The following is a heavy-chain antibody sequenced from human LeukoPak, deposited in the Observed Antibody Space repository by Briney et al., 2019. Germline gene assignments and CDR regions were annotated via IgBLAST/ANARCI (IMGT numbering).Heavy chain of an antibody. CDR2: ISAYNGNT. J-gene: IGHJ4*02. Sequence: GASVKVSCKASGYTFTSYGISWVRQAPGQGPEWMGWISAYNGNTNYAQKLQGRVTMTTDTSTSTAYMELRSLRSDDTAVYYCARPYYDYVWGSYRSEYYFDYWGQGTLVTVSS. CDR3: ARPYYDYVWGSYRSEYYFDY. D-gene: IGHD3-16*02. CDR1: GYTFTSYG. V-gene: IGHV1-18*01.